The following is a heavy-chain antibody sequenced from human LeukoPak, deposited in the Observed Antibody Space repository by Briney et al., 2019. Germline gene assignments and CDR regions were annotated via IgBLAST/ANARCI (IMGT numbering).Heavy chain of an antibody. CDR2: ISSSGSTI. V-gene: IGHV3-48*03. J-gene: IGHJ4*02. CDR3: AGRAMVRGVKGAFDY. Sequence: GRSLRLSCTASGFTFSSYEMNWVRQAPGKGLEWVSYISSSGSTIYYADSVKGRFTISRDNAKNSLYLQMNSLRAEDTAVYYCAGRAMVRGVKGAFDYWGQGTLVTVSS. D-gene: IGHD3-10*01. CDR1: GFTFSSYE.